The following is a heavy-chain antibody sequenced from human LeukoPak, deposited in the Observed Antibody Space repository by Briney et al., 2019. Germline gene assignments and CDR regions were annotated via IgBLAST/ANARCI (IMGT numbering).Heavy chain of an antibody. D-gene: IGHD3-22*01. CDR1: GFTFSSYS. J-gene: IGHJ4*02. Sequence: GGSLRLSCAASGFTFSSYSMNWVRQAPGKGLEWVSYISSSSSTIYYADSVKGRFTISRDNAKNSLYLQMNSLRAEDTAVYYCARDFYYDSSDLDYYFDYWGQGTLVTVSS. V-gene: IGHV3-48*04. CDR2: ISSSSSTI. CDR3: ARDFYYDSSDLDYYFDY.